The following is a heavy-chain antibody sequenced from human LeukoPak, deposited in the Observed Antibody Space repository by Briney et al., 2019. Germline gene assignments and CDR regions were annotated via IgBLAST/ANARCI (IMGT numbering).Heavy chain of an antibody. J-gene: IGHJ4*02. CDR1: GFTFSSYW. CDR2: IKQDGSEE. CDR3: ASFYYDSSGYYYFDY. Sequence: GGSLRLSCTASGFTFSSYWMTWVRQAPGKGLKWVANIKQDGSEEYYVDSLKGRFTISRDNGKNSLYLQMNSLRAEDTAVYYCASFYYDSSGYYYFDYWGQGTLVTVSS. V-gene: IGHV3-7*01. D-gene: IGHD3-22*01.